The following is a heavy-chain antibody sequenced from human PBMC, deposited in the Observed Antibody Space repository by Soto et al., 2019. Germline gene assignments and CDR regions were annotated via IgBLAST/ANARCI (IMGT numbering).Heavy chain of an antibody. D-gene: IGHD6-25*01. Sequence: GXSRRLSCAASGFAFRSFTMDLVRQAPGKGLECVSTISSNSAYIYYTDALRGRFTISRDNAKNSLHLQMNSLRAEDTAVYYCTRDASRESSARGWFDSWAPGTLVTVPS. CDR1: GFAFRSFT. CDR2: ISSNSAYI. J-gene: IGHJ5*01. CDR3: TRDASRESSARGWFDS. V-gene: IGHV3-21*01.